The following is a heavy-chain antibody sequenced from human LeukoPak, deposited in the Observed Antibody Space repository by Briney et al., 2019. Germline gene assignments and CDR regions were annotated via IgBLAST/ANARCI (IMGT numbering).Heavy chain of an antibody. Sequence: GGSLRLSCAASGFTFSTYAMGWVRQAPGKGLEWVSAVSGGGEITFYADSVKGRFTISRDNSKNTLYLQMNSLRAEDTAVYYCAKPARTDYADYWGQGTLVTVSS. V-gene: IGHV3-23*01. CDR3: AKPARTDYADY. CDR2: VSGGGEIT. CDR1: GFTFSTYA. D-gene: IGHD1-14*01. J-gene: IGHJ4*02.